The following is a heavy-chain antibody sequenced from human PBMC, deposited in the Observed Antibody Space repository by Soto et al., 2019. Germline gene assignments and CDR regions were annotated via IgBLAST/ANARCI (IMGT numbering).Heavy chain of an antibody. CDR3: ARGLAALPVFAFDI. V-gene: IGHV2-5*01. CDR1: GISLSTSGVG. J-gene: IGHJ3*02. Sequence: SGPTLVNPTQTLTLTCSLSGISLSTSGVGVGWIRQPPGKALEWLALIYWNDDKHYSPSLKSRLTITKDSSKNQAVLTMTNMDPVDTATYYCARGLAALPVFAFDIWGQVTMVTVSS. CDR2: IYWNDDK.